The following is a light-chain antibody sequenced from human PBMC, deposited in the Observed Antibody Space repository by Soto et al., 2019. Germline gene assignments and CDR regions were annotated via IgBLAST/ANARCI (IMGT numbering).Light chain of an antibody. V-gene: IGKV3-15*01. J-gene: IGKJ3*01. CDR2: DAS. CDR3: QQFNKWPPV. CDR1: QSVGRN. Sequence: EIVMTQSQVTLSVSPGERATLSCRASQSVGRNLAWYQQKPGQAPRLLIYDASNRATGIPARFSGSGSGTEFTLIISSLQSEDFAVYYCQQFNKWPPVFGPGTKVDIK.